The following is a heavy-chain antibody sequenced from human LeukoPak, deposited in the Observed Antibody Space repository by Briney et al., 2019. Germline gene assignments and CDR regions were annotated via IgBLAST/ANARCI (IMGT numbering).Heavy chain of an antibody. CDR2: IYPGDSDT. Sequence: ASVKISCKGSGYSFTSYWIGWVRQMPGKGLEWMGIIYPGDSDTRYSPSFQGQVTISADKSISTAYLQWSSLKASDTAMYYCARHSATVVTPTYYFDYWGQGTLVTVSS. J-gene: IGHJ4*02. CDR1: GYSFTSYW. CDR3: ARHSATVVTPTYYFDY. D-gene: IGHD4-23*01. V-gene: IGHV5-51*01.